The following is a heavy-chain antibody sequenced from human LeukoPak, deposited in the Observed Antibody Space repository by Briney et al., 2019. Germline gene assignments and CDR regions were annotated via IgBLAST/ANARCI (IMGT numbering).Heavy chain of an antibody. CDR1: GFTFSSYA. Sequence: PGGCLRLACAAAGFTFSSYAVHSVRQAPGKGLEWEPVISYDGRNKSYAPSVKGRFTISRDDTKNTPHLQMNSLRAEDTAVYYSARDLILHPTYYYDGMDVWGKGNTGTVSP. D-gene: IGHD2-15*01. V-gene: IGHV3-30*04. CDR3: ARDLILHPTYYYDGMDV. CDR2: ISYDGRNK. J-gene: IGHJ6*04.